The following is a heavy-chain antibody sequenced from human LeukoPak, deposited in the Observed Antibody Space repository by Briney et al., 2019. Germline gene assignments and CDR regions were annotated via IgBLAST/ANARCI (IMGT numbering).Heavy chain of an antibody. V-gene: IGHV3-74*01. Sequence: GGSLRLSCAASGFTFSSYWMHWVRQAPGKGLVWVSRINSDGSSTSYADSVKGRFTISRDNAKNTLYLQMNSLRAEDTAVYYCARRKVRATRFDAFDIWGQGTMVTVSS. D-gene: IGHD1-26*01. CDR2: INSDGSST. CDR3: ARRKVRATRFDAFDI. CDR1: GFTFSSYW. J-gene: IGHJ3*02.